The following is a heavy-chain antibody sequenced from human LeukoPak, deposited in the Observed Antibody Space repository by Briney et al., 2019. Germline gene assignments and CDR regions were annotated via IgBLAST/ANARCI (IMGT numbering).Heavy chain of an antibody. CDR2: INSDGSST. D-gene: IGHD5-18*01. J-gene: IGHJ3*01. Sequence: GGSLRLSCAASGFTFSSYWMHWVRQAPGKGLVWVSRINSDGSSTTYADSVKGRFTITRDNPKNTLFLQMNSLRADDTAVYYCVRNAAMAADVWGQGTMVTVSS. CDR1: GFTFSSYW. V-gene: IGHV3-74*01. CDR3: VRNAAMAADV.